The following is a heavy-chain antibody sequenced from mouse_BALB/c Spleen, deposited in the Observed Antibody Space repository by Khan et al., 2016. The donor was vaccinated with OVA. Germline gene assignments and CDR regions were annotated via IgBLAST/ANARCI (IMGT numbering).Heavy chain of an antibody. CDR2: IAPGSSNA. Sequence: DLVKPGASVKLSCKASGYTFTSYWINWIKQRPGQGLEWIGRIAPGSSNAYYNYMFKGKATLTVDKSSSTAYIQLSSVSSEDSAVYYCAREDYYGRSCCAMDYWGQGTSVTVSS. D-gene: IGHD1-1*01. CDR1: GYTFTSYW. J-gene: IGHJ4*01. CDR3: AREDYYGRSCCAMDY. V-gene: IGHV1S41*01.